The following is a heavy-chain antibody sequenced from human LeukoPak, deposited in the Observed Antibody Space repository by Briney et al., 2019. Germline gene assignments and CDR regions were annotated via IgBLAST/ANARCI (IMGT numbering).Heavy chain of an antibody. D-gene: IGHD3-10*01. V-gene: IGHV4-59*01. J-gene: IGHJ4*02. CDR2: IYSSGGT. CDR3: ARRGPGSPFDY. Sequence: SETLSLTCSVSGGSISGYYWSWIRQPPGKGLEWIGYIYSSGGTNYNPSLKSRVTISLDTSKNQFSLRLSSVTAADTAVYYCARRGPGSPFDYWGQGTLVTVSS. CDR1: GGSISGYY.